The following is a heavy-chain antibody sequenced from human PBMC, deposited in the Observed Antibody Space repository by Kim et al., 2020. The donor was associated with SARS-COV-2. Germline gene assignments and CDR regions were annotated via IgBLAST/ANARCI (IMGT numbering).Heavy chain of an antibody. V-gene: IGHV3-23*01. CDR1: GFTFSSYA. CDR2: ISGSGGST. CDR3: AKGYPSPNYYGSGDPSVDYYGMDV. Sequence: GGSLRLSCAASGFTFSSYAMSWVRQAPGKGLEWVSAISGSGGSTYYADSVKGRFTISRDNSKNTLYLQMNSLRAEDTAVYYCAKGYPSPNYYGSGDPSVDYYGMDVWAKGPRSPSP. D-gene: IGHD3-10*01. J-gene: IGHJ6*02.